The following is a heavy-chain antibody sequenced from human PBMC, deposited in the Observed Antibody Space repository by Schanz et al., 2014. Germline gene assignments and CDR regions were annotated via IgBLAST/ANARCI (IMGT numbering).Heavy chain of an antibody. J-gene: IGHJ3*02. V-gene: IGHV3-23*04. CDR1: GFTFSSYA. Sequence: EAQVVESGGGFVQPGGSLSLFCTASGFTFSSYAMSWVPQAPGKGVEWVSAISGSGGTTYYADSVKGRFTISRDNSKNTLYLQMNSLRAEDTAVYYCAKDLRKQWLADAFDIWGQGTMVTVSS. CDR2: ISGSGGTT. D-gene: IGHD6-19*01. CDR3: AKDLRKQWLADAFDI.